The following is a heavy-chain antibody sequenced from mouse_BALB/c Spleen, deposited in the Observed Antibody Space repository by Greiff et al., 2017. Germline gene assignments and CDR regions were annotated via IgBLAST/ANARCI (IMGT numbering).Heavy chain of an antibody. CDR2: ISSGGST. CDR1: GFTFSSYA. CDR3: ARDYDYDGAWFAY. Sequence: EVKLMESGGGLVKPGGSLKLSCAASGFTFSSYAMSWVRQTPEKRLEWVASISSGGSTYYPDSVKGRFTISRDNARNILYLQMSSLRSEDTAMYYCARDYDYDGAWFAYWGQGTLVTVSA. V-gene: IGHV5-6-5*01. J-gene: IGHJ3*01. D-gene: IGHD2-4*01.